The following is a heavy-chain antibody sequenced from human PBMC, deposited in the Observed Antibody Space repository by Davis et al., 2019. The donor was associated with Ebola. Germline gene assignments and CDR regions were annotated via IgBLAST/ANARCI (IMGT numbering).Heavy chain of an antibody. J-gene: IGHJ4*01. V-gene: IGHV3-30*03. CDR1: GLTFNTYG. D-gene: IGHD1-26*01. CDR2: ISHDGSHV. CDR3: ATWGAEEPGPGYFNY. Sequence: PGGSLRLSCAASGLTFNTYGMYWVRQAPGKGLEWVALISHDGSHVSYIDSVKGRFTVSRDNAKNTLFLQMNSLRPEDTAFYYCATWGAEEPGPGYFNYWGHGTLVTVS.